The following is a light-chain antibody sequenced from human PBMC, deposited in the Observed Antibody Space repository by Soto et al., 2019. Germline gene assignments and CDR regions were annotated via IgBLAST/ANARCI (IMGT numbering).Light chain of an antibody. CDR2: AAS. CDR3: QQLNSYPIT. V-gene: IGKV1-9*01. J-gene: IGKJ5*01. Sequence: DIQLTQSPSFLSASVGDRVTITCRASQVIRSYLAWYQQKPGKSPKLLIYAASTLQSGVPSRFSGSRSGTEFTLTTSSLPPEDFATYYCQQLNSYPITFGQGTRLEIK. CDR1: QVIRSY.